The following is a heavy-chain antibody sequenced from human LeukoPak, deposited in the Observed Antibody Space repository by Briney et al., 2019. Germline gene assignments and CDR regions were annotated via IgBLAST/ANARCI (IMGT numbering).Heavy chain of an antibody. D-gene: IGHD3-3*01. J-gene: IGHJ4*02. CDR3: ARERQPECFDY. CDR2: IYTSGST. CDR1: GGSISSGSYY. V-gene: IGHV4-61*02. Sequence: SETLSLTCAVSGGSISSGSYYWSWIRQPAGKGLEWIGRIYTSGSTNYNPSLKSRVTISVDTSKNQFSLKLSSVTAADTAVYYCARERQPECFDYWGQGTLVTVSS.